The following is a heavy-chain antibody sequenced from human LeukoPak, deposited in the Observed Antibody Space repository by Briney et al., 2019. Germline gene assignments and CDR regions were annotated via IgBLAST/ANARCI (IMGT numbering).Heavy chain of an antibody. J-gene: IGHJ3*01. CDR1: GGSFSGYY. CDR2: INHSGST. Sequence: PSETLSLTCAVYGGSFSGYYWSWIRQPPGKGLEWIGEINHSGSTNYNPSLKSQVTISVDTSKNQFSLRLSSVTAAGTAVFYCARGSGFGITMVRGGPGRAFDFWGQGTMVTFSS. CDR3: ARGSGFGITMVRGGPGRAFDF. V-gene: IGHV4-34*01. D-gene: IGHD3-10*01.